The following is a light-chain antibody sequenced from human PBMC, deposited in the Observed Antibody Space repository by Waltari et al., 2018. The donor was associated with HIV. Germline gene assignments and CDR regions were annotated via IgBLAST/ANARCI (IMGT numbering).Light chain of an antibody. Sequence: QTVGTQEPSFSVSHGGTVTLTCGLSSGSVSTTYYPSWYQHTPGQAPRTLIYTTNTRSSGVPDRFSGSILGNKAALNITGAQADDECDYYCVLYMGSGISVFGGGTKLTVL. V-gene: IGLV8-61*01. CDR3: VLYMGSGISV. CDR2: TTN. CDR1: SGSVSTTYY. J-gene: IGLJ2*01.